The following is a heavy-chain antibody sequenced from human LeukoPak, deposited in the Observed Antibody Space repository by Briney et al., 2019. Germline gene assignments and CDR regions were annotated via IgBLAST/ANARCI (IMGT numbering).Heavy chain of an antibody. J-gene: IGHJ3*02. CDR2: IYYSGST. CDR3: ARLRWEDAFDI. D-gene: IGHD4-23*01. CDR1: GGSIRSSYYY. Sequence: SETLSLTCTVSGGSIRSSYYYWGWIRQPPGKGLEWIGSIYYSGSTYYNPSPKSRITISVDTSKNQFSLKLSSVTAADTAVYYCARLRWEDAFDIWGQGTMVTVSS. V-gene: IGHV4-39*01.